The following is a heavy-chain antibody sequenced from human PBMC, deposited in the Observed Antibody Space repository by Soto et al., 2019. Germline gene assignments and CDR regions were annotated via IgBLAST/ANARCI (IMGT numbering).Heavy chain of an antibody. J-gene: IGHJ4*02. V-gene: IGHV3-23*01. CDR2: ISGSGGST. CDR1: GFTFSSYA. D-gene: IGHD3-10*01. Sequence: PGGSLRLSCAASGFTFSSYAMYWVRQAPGKGLEWVSGISGSGGSTYDADSVKGRFTISRDNFKNTLYLQMNSLRAEDTAVYYCAKDRAGPWFGDSHPGYWGQGTLVTVSS. CDR3: AKDRAGPWFGDSHPGY.